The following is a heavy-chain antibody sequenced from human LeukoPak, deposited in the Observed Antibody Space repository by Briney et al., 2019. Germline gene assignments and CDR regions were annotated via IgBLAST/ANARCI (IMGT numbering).Heavy chain of an antibody. Sequence: SETLSLTCAVYGGSFSGYYWSWIRQPPGKGLEWIGEINHSGSTNYNPSLKSRVTISVDTSKNQFSLKLSSVAAADTAVYYCARVLSSSWYGGWFDPWGQGTLVTVSS. V-gene: IGHV4-34*01. CDR1: GGSFSGYY. CDR2: INHSGST. CDR3: ARVLSSSWYGGWFDP. D-gene: IGHD6-13*01. J-gene: IGHJ5*02.